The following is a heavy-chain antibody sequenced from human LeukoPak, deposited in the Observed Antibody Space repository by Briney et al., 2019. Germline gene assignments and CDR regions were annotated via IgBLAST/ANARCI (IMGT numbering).Heavy chain of an antibody. CDR1: GGSFSGYY. CDR2: INHSGST. J-gene: IGHJ4*02. V-gene: IGHV4-34*01. D-gene: IGHD2/OR15-2a*01. Sequence: SETLSLTCAVYGGSFSGYYWSWIRQPPGKGLEWIGEINHSGSTNYNPSLKSRVTISVDTSKNQFSLKLSSVTAADTAVYYCARQQYPGWADYWGQGTLVTVSS. CDR3: ARQQYPGWADY.